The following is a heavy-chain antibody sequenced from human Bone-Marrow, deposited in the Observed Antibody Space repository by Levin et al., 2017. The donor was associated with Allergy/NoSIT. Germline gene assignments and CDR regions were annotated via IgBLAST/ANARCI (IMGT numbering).Heavy chain of an antibody. CDR3: ARVAPRGGVWEDIVVVPAADAYFDY. CDR2: IYHSGST. CDR1: GGSISSSNW. D-gene: IGHD2-2*01. V-gene: IGHV4-4*02. Sequence: SETLSLTCAVSGGSISSSNWWSWVRQPPGKGLEWIGEIYHSGSTNYNPSLKSRVTISVDKSKNQFSLKLSSVTAADTAVYYCARVAPRGGVWEDIVVVPAADAYFDYWGQGTLVTVSS. J-gene: IGHJ4*02.